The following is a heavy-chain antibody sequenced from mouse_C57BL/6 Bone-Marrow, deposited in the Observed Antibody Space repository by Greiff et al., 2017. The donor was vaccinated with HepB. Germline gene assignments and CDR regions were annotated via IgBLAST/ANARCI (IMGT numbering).Heavy chain of an antibody. Sequence: VQLQQSGAELVRPGASVKLSCTASGFNIKDDYMHWVKQRPEQGLEWIGWIDPENGDTEYASKFQGKATITADTSSNTAYLQLSSLTSEDTAVYYCTTYAYDNPFDYWGQGTTLTVSS. V-gene: IGHV14-4*01. J-gene: IGHJ2*01. CDR3: TTYAYDNPFDY. D-gene: IGHD2-1*01. CDR2: IDPENGDT. CDR1: GFNIKDDY.